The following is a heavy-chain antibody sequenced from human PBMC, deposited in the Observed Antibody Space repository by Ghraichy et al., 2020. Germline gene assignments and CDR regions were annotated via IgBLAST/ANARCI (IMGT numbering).Heavy chain of an antibody. V-gene: IGHV3-53*05. Sequence: GGSLRLSCTASGFTVYSTYMSWVRQTPGRGLECVSMIYTGGSSYYADSVKGRFTTSRDNSKNTVYLQMISLRPADTAVSYCARAFIGGTDYGHYNGMDVWGQGTTVTVSS. CDR1: GFTVYSTY. CDR3: ARAFIGGTDYGHYNGMDV. J-gene: IGHJ6*02. CDR2: IYTGGSS. D-gene: IGHD4-17*01.